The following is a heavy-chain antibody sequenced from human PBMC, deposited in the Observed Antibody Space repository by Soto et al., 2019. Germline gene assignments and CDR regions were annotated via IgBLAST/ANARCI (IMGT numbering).Heavy chain of an antibody. D-gene: IGHD6-19*01. V-gene: IGHV4-61*08. CDR3: ARVVRYSSGWAPKFDY. CDR1: GGSVSSGGYY. Sequence: SETLSLTCTVSGGSVSSGGYYWSWIRQPPGKGLEWIGYIYYSGSTNYNPSLKSRVTISVDTPKNQFSLKLSSVTAADTAVYYCARVVRYSSGWAPKFDYWGQGTLVTVSS. CDR2: IYYSGST. J-gene: IGHJ4*02.